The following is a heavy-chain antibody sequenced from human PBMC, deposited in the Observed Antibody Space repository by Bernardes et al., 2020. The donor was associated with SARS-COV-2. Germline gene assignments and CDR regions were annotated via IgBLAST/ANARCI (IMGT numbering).Heavy chain of an antibody. D-gene: IGHD5-18*01. J-gene: IGHJ6*02. Sequence: GGSLRLSCAASGFTFNNFGMHWVRQAPGKGLEWVAVISYEGSKKYYADSVEGRFTISKDNSKNTEYLEMNSLRPEDTAVYYCAKVQAILWIRPYQSAMDVWGQGTTVAVSS. CDR1: GFTFNNFG. V-gene: IGHV3-30*18. CDR3: AKVQAILWIRPYQSAMDV. CDR2: ISYEGSKK.